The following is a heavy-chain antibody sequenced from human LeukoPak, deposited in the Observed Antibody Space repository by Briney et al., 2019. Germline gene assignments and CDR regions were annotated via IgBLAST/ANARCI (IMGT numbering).Heavy chain of an antibody. J-gene: IGHJ4*02. CDR3: ARRSSGYYYFDY. V-gene: IGHV4-59*08. CDR1: GGSFSSHY. CDR2: IYYSGST. Sequence: PSETLSLTCTVSGGSFSSHYWSWIRQPPGKGLEWIAYIYYSGSTNYNPSLKSRVTISVDTSKSQFSLRLSSVTAADTAVYYCARRSSGYYYFDYWGQGTLVSVSS. D-gene: IGHD3-22*01.